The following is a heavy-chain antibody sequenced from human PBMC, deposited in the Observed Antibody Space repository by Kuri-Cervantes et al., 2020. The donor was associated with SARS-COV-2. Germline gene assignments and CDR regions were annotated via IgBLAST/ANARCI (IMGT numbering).Heavy chain of an antibody. CDR3: ARDAGYYDSGGYRYYFDY. CDR2: ISAYNGNT. V-gene: IGHV1-18*01. CDR1: GYTFTSYG. J-gene: IGHJ4*02. Sequence: ASVKVSCKASGYTFTSYGISWVRQAPGQGLEWMGWISAYNGNTNYAQKLQGRVTMTTDTSTSTAYMELRSLRPDDTAVYYCARDAGYYDSGGYRYYFDYWGQGTLVTVSS. D-gene: IGHD3-22*01.